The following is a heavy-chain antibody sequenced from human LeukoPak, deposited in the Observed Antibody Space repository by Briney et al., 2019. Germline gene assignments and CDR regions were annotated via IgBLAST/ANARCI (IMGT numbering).Heavy chain of an antibody. D-gene: IGHD3-16*01. V-gene: IGHV3-23*01. J-gene: IGHJ3*02. CDR3: AKTLGGNYDAFDI. CDR1: GFTFRSYA. CDR2: ISGSGGGT. Sequence: GGSLRLSCTASGFTFRSYAMTWVRQAPGKGLEWVSAISGSGGGTYYADSVKGRFTISRDNSKNTLYLQMNSLRAEDTAVYYCAKTLGGNYDAFDIWGQGTMVTVS.